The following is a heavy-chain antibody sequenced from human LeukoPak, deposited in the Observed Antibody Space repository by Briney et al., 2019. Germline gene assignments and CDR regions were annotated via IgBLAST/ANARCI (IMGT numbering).Heavy chain of an antibody. Sequence: ASVKVSCKASGYTFTGYYMHWVRQAPGQGLEWMGWINPNSGGTNYAQKFQGRVTMTRDTSISTAYMELSRLRSDDTAVYYCARDRSGLVVVPAAINWLDPWGQGTLVTVSS. CDR2: INPNSGGT. D-gene: IGHD2-2*01. J-gene: IGHJ5*02. V-gene: IGHV1-2*02. CDR3: ARDRSGLVVVPAAINWLDP. CDR1: GYTFTGYY.